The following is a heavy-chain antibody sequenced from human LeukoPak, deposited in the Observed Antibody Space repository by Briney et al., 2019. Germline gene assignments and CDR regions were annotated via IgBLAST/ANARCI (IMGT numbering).Heavy chain of an antibody. V-gene: IGHV1-2*02. D-gene: IGHD3-22*01. CDR1: GYTFTGYY. Sequence: ASVKVSCKASGYTFTGYYMHWVRQAPGQGLEWMGWINPNSGGTNYAQKFQGRVTMTRNTSISTAYMELSSLRSEDTAVYYCARIYYDSSGYYLSSWGQGTLVTVSS. J-gene: IGHJ5*02. CDR2: INPNSGGT. CDR3: ARIYYDSSGYYLSS.